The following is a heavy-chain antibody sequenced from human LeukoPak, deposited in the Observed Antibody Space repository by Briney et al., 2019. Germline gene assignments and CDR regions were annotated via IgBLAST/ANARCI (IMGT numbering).Heavy chain of an antibody. J-gene: IGHJ6*02. CDR2: CYPGDSDT. CDR1: GYDFTNYW. Sequence: GESLKISCKSSGYDFTNYWVGWVRQMPGKGLEWMGICYPGDSDTRYNPPFQGQVTISADKSISTAFLQWSSLKASDTAMYYCARLRNGYYYGVDVWGQGATVTVSS. CDR3: ARLRNGYYYGVDV. V-gene: IGHV5-51*01. D-gene: IGHD2-8*01.